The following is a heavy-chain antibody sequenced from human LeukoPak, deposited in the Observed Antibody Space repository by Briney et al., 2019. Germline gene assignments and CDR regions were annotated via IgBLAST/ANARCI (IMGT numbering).Heavy chain of an antibody. Sequence: ASMKVSCKASGYTFTSYGISGVRQAPGQGLEWMGWISAYNGNTNYAQKLQGRVTMTTDTSTSTAYMELRSLRSDDTAVYYCARGEYGVNWFDPWGQGTLVTVSS. J-gene: IGHJ5*02. D-gene: IGHD4-17*01. CDR2: ISAYNGNT. CDR3: ARGEYGVNWFDP. CDR1: GYTFTSYG. V-gene: IGHV1-18*01.